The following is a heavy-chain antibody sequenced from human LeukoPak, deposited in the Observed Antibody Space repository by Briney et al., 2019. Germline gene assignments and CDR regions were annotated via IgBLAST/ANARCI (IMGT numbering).Heavy chain of an antibody. V-gene: IGHV4-39*01. D-gene: IGHD6-13*01. Sequence: SETLSLTCTVSGGSISSSSYYWGWIRQPPGKGLEWIGSIYYSGSTYYNPSLKSRVTISVGTSKNQFSLTLSSVTAADTAVYYCARRSSWASDYWGQGTLVTVSS. CDR1: GGSISSSSYY. CDR2: IYYSGST. CDR3: ARRSSWASDY. J-gene: IGHJ4*02.